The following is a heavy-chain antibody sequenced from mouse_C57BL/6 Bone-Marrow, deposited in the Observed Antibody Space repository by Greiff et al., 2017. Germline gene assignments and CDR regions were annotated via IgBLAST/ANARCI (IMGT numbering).Heavy chain of an antibody. J-gene: IGHJ3*01. CDR1: GFNIKDDY. Sequence: EVQLQESGAELVRPGASVKLSCTASGFNIKDDYMHWVKQRPEQGLEWIGWIDPENGYTEYASKFQGKATITVDTSSNTAYLQLSSLTSEDTAVYYCTRIAYWGQGTLVTGSA. CDR3: TRIAY. V-gene: IGHV14-4*01. CDR2: IDPENGYT.